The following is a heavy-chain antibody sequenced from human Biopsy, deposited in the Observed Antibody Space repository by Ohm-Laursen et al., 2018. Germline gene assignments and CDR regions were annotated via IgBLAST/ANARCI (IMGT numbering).Heavy chain of an antibody. CDR2: ISGTDEGT. CDR1: GFSFTSYA. Sequence: SLRLSCSASGFSFTSYAMSWIRQAPGKGLEWVSGISGTDEGTHSADSVKGRFTISRDNSKNMLYLQMNSLRVEDTALYHCARDPVAVRISMVRGLRTSWFDPWGPGTLVTVSS. CDR3: ARDPVAVRISMVRGLRTSWFDP. J-gene: IGHJ5*02. D-gene: IGHD3-10*01. V-gene: IGHV3-23*01.